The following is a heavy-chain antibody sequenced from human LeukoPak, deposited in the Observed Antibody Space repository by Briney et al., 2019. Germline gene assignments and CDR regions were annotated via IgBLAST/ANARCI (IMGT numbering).Heavy chain of an antibody. J-gene: IGHJ4*02. CDR3: ARLYSSSLGLDY. D-gene: IGHD6-6*01. Sequence: GGSLRLSCAASGFTFSSYAMSWVRQAPGKGLEWVSAISGSGGSTYYADSVKGRFTISRDNSKNTLYLQMNSLRAEDTAVYYCARLYSSSLGLDYWGQGILVTVSS. CDR1: GFTFSSYA. CDR2: ISGSGGST. V-gene: IGHV3-23*01.